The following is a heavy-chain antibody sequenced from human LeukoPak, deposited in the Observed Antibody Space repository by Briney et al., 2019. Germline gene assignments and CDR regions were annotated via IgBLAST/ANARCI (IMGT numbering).Heavy chain of an antibody. Sequence: GASVKVSCKASGYTFTDYYMNWVRHAPGQGLEWMGWINPNSGDTKYAQNFQGRVTMTRDTSISTAYMELSRLRSDDTAVYYCAANYDILTGYYKNGFDIWGQGTMVTVSS. D-gene: IGHD3-9*01. V-gene: IGHV1-2*02. J-gene: IGHJ3*02. CDR1: GYTFTDYY. CDR3: AANYDILTGYYKNGFDI. CDR2: INPNSGDT.